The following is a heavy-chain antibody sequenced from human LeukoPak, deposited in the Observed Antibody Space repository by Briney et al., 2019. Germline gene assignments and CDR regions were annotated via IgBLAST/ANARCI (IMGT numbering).Heavy chain of an antibody. J-gene: IGHJ3*02. CDR1: GGSISSSSYY. Sequence: PSETLSLTCTVSGGSISSSSYYRGWIRQPPGKGLEWIGSIYYSGSTYYNPSLKSRVTISVDTSKNQFSLKLSSVTAADTAVYYCARHSTRSAYYDILTGSTGAFDIWGQGTMVTVSS. D-gene: IGHD3-9*01. CDR2: IYYSGST. CDR3: ARHSTRSAYYDILTGSTGAFDI. V-gene: IGHV4-39*01.